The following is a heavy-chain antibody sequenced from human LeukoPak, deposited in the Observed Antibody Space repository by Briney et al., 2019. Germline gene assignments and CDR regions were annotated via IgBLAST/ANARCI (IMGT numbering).Heavy chain of an antibody. V-gene: IGHV3-21*01. J-gene: IGHJ6*02. D-gene: IGHD6-19*01. CDR1: GFTFGSYS. Sequence: GGSLRLSCAASGFTFGSYSMNWVRQAPGKGLEWVSSISSSSSYIYYADSVKGRFTISRDNAKNSLYLQMNSLRAEDTAVYYCAREMLSGWLLSYYYYGMDVWGQGTTVTVSS. CDR2: ISSSSSYI. CDR3: AREMLSGWLLSYYYYGMDV.